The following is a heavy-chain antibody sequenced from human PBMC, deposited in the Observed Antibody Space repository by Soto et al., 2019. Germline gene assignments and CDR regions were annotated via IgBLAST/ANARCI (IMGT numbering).Heavy chain of an antibody. CDR3: AREVLLWFVEFLEDHFYHGMDV. D-gene: IGHD3-10*01. CDR1: GFDFNTYW. Sequence: EVQLVESGGGLVQPGGSLRLSCAGSGFDFNTYWMTWVRQAPGKGLEWVANIKQDGGEKYYVDSVKGRFTISRDNAKNSLYLQMNSLRADDTAVYYCAREVLLWFVEFLEDHFYHGMDVWGQGSTVTVSS. V-gene: IGHV3-7*05. J-gene: IGHJ6*02. CDR2: IKQDGGEK.